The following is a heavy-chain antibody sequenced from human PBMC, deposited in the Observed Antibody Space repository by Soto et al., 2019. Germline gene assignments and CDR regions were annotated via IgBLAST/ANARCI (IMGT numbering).Heavy chain of an antibody. V-gene: IGHV3-30-3*01. D-gene: IGHD6-13*01. CDR3: ARMAAAGEFYYYYGMDV. CDR2: ISYDGSNK. J-gene: IGHJ6*02. CDR1: GFTFSSYA. Sequence: PGGSLRLSCAASGFTFSSYAMHWVRQAPGKGLEWVAVISYDGSNKYYADSVKGRFTISRDSSKNTLYLQMNSLRAEDTAVYYCARMAAAGEFYYYYGMDVWGQGTTVTVSS.